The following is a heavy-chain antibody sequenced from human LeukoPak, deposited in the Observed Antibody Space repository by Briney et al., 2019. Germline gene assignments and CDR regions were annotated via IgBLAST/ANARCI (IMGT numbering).Heavy chain of an antibody. J-gene: IGHJ6*03. D-gene: IGHD5-18*01. Sequence: ASVKVSCKASGGTFSSYAISWVRQAPGQGLEWMGGIIPIFGTANYAQKFQGRVTITADESTSTAYMELSSLRSEDTAVYYRARVGDTAISYYYYYYMDVWGKGTTVTVSS. V-gene: IGHV1-69*13. CDR3: ARVGDTAISYYYYYYMDV. CDR1: GGTFSSYA. CDR2: IIPIFGTA.